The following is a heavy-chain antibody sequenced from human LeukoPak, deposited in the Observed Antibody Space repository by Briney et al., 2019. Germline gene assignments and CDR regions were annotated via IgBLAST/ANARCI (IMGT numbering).Heavy chain of an antibody. CDR3: ARGVAARPTLDY. V-gene: IGHV3-21*01. D-gene: IGHD6-6*01. Sequence: EGSLRLSCAASGFSFSTYAISWVRQAPGKGLEWVSCISTTSSYIFYADSVRGRFTISRDNAKNSLYLQMDSLRAEDTAVYYCARGVAARPTLDYWGQGTLVTVSS. CDR1: GFSFSTYA. J-gene: IGHJ4*02. CDR2: ISTTSSYI.